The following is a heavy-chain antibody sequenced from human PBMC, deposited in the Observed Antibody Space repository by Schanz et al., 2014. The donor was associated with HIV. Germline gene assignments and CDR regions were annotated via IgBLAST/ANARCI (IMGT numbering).Heavy chain of an antibody. CDR3: ATLPTYYGMDV. V-gene: IGHV3-7*01. J-gene: IGHJ6*02. CDR2: IKQDGSEK. D-gene: IGHD2-21*02. Sequence: GQLEESGRDLVQPGGFLRLSCAASGFTFSSYWISLVRQAPGKGLEWVANIKQDGSEKYYVDSVKGRFTISRDNAKNSLYLQMNSLRAEDTAVYYCATLPTYYGMDVWGQGTTVTVSS. CDR1: GFTFSSYW.